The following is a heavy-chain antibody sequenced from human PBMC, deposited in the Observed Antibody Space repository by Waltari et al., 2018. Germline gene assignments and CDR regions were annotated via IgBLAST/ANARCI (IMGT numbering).Heavy chain of an antibody. D-gene: IGHD3-22*01. CDR3: ATSLDSSGSWFDP. V-gene: IGHV3-53*01. CDR1: GFTVSSNY. CDR2: IYSGGST. J-gene: IGHJ5*02. Sequence: EVQLVESGGGLIQPGGSLRLSCAASGFTVSSNYMSWVRQAPGKGLEWVSVIYSGGSTYYADSVKGRFTISRDNSKNTLYLQMNSLRAEDTAVYYCATSLDSSGSWFDPWGQGTLVTVSS.